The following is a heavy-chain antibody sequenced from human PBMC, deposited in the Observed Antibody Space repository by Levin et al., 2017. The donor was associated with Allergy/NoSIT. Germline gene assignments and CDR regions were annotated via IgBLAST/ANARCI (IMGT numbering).Heavy chain of an antibody. Sequence: GESLKISCKASGYTFTSYAMNWVRQAPGQGLEWMGWINTNTGNPTYAQGFTGRFVFSLDTSVSTAYLQISSLKAEDTAVYYCARARERYSSSWSPGYWFDPWGQGTLVTVSS. CDR3: ARARERYSSSWSPGYWFDP. J-gene: IGHJ5*02. V-gene: IGHV7-4-1*02. CDR2: INTNTGNP. CDR1: GYTFTSYA. D-gene: IGHD6-13*01.